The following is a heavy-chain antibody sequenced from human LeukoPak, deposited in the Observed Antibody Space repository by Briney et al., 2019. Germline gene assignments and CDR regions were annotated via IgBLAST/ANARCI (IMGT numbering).Heavy chain of an antibody. V-gene: IGHV3-30*18. Sequence: GGSLRLSCAAAGFTFSSYGMHWVRQAPGKGLEWVAFISYDGSNKYYADSVKGRFTISRDNSKNTLYLQMNSLRAEDTAVYYCAKEDNDGYSYGSAFDIWGQGTMVTVSS. CDR3: AKEDNDGYSYGSAFDI. J-gene: IGHJ3*02. CDR1: GFTFSSYG. D-gene: IGHD5-18*01. CDR2: ISYDGSNK.